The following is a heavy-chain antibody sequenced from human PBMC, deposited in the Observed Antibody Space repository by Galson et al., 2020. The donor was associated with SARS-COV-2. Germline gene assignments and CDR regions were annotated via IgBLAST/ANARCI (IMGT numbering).Heavy chain of an antibody. CDR3: ARHLKGQGYSGYFDY. CDR2: IYTGDSDT. J-gene: IGHJ4*02. D-gene: IGHD2-15*01. Sequence: HGESLKISCKGSGYTFSNYWIGWVRQKPGKGLEWMGIIYTGDSDTRYSPSFQGQVIISADNSITTAYLQWGSLKASDTAIYYCARHLKGQGYSGYFDYWGQGTLVTVSS. V-gene: IGHV5-51*01. CDR1: GYTFSNYW.